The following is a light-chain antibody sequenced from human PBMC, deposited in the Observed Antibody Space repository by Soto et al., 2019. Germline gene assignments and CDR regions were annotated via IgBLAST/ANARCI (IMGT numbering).Light chain of an antibody. J-gene: IGKJ3*01. V-gene: IGKV3-20*01. CDR3: QRYDDSSGA. Sequence: VVLTQSPGTLSLSPGERATLSCRASQSVGRGTIAWYQQRPGQAPRLLISGTSTRATGIPDRFSGSGSGTEFTLTINGLEPEDFAVYYCQRYDDSSGAFGPGTKVDI. CDR1: QSVGRGT. CDR2: GTS.